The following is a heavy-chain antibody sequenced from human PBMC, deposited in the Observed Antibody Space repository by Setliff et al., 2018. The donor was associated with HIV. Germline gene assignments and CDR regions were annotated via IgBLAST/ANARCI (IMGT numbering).Heavy chain of an antibody. D-gene: IGHD1-26*01. Sequence: PGGSLRLSCAGSGFTFSDYYMTWIRQAPGKGLEWVSYISSSSSYTHYADSVKGRFAISRDNVKNSLYLQMNSLRVEDTAVYYCATDCAVVGGTGSLDSWGQGTLVTVSS. V-gene: IGHV3-11*05. CDR2: ISSSSSYT. CDR1: GFTFSDYY. J-gene: IGHJ4*02. CDR3: ATDCAVVGGTGSLDS.